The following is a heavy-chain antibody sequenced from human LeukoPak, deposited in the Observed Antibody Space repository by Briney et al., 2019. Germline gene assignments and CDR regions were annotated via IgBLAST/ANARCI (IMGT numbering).Heavy chain of an antibody. CDR2: ISHSGSA. V-gene: IGHV4-38-2*02. CDR1: GFSISSGYY. Sequence: SETLSLTCIVSGFSISSGYYWGWIRQPPGKGLDWIGSISHSGSASYNPSLKSRVTISVDTSRNQISLKLNSLTAADTAVYYCAREVGSTVNRYYFDYWGQGTLVTVSS. J-gene: IGHJ4*02. CDR3: AREVGSTVNRYYFDY. D-gene: IGHD1-26*01.